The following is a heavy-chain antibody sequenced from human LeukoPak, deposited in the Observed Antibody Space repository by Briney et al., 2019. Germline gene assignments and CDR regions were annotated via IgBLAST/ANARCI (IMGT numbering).Heavy chain of an antibody. CDR2: IRSRSDGGTA. D-gene: IGHD6-6*01. CDR3: ARVEYSISSGSFDY. V-gene: IGHV3-15*01. CDR1: GFTFRDAW. J-gene: IGHJ4*02. Sequence: PGGSLRLSCAASGFTFRDAWMTWVRQAPGKGLEWVGRIRSRSDGGTADYATAVKGRFSISRDDSTNTLYLDMSSLKTEDTAVYYCARVEYSISSGSFDYWGQGTLVTVSS.